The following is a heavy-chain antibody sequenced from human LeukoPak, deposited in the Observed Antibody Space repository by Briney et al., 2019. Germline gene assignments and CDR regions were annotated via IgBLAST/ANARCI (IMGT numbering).Heavy chain of an antibody. CDR2: IRSKTDGGTT. CDR3: TTARNMVRGVIPLDY. V-gene: IGHV3-15*01. D-gene: IGHD3-10*01. Sequence: NPGGSLRLSCAASGFTFSNAWMSWVRQAPGKGLEWVGRIRSKTDGGTTDYAAPVKGRFTISRDDSKNTLYLQMNGLKTGDTAVYYCTTARNMVRGVIPLDYWGQGTLVTVSS. CDR1: GFTFSNAW. J-gene: IGHJ4*02.